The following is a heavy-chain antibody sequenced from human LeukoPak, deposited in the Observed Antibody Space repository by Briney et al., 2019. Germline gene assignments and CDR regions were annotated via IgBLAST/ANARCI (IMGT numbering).Heavy chain of an antibody. CDR2: ISSSSSTI. D-gene: IGHD3-10*01. Sequence: AGGSLRLSCAASEFTVAGNYMTWVRQAPGKGLEWVSYISSSSSTIYYADSVKGRFTISRDNAKNSLYLQMNSLRAEDTAVYYCASGGYWGQGTLVTVSS. V-gene: IGHV3-48*04. J-gene: IGHJ4*02. CDR1: EFTVAGNY. CDR3: ASGGY.